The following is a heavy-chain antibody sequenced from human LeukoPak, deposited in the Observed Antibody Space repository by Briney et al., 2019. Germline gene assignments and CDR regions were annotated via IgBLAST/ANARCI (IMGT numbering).Heavy chain of an antibody. J-gene: IGHJ6*02. CDR2: IYTSGST. Sequence: SETLSLTCTVSGGSISSYYWGWIRQPAGKGLEWIWRIYTSGSTNYNPSLKSRVTMSVDTSKNQFSLKLSSVTAADTAVYYCARDGVVGATTSYYYYGMDVWGQGTTVTVSS. CDR3: ARDGVVGATTSYYYYGMDV. V-gene: IGHV4-4*07. CDR1: GGSISSYY. D-gene: IGHD1-26*01.